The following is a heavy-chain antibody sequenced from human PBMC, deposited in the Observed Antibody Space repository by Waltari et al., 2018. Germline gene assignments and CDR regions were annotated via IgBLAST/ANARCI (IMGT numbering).Heavy chain of an antibody. Sequence: EVQLVESGGGLVQPGGSLRLSCAASGFTFSSYWMSWVRQAPGQGLEWVANIKQDGSEKYYVDSVKGRFTISRDNAKNSLYLQMNSLRAEDTAVYYCAREAFNSGSYLRMGPIDYWGQGTLVTVSS. D-gene: IGHD1-26*01. CDR2: IKQDGSEK. CDR1: GFTFSSYW. V-gene: IGHV3-7*01. J-gene: IGHJ4*02. CDR3: AREAFNSGSYLRMGPIDY.